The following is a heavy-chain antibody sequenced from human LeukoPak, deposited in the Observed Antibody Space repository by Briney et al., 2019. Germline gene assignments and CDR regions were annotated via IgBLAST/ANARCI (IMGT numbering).Heavy chain of an antibody. D-gene: IGHD6-13*01. V-gene: IGHV3-33*06. Sequence: GGSLRLSCAASGFTFSSYGMHWVRQAPGKGLEWVAVIWYDGSNKYYADSVKGRFTISRDNSMSTLYLQMNSLRAEDTAVYYCAKNSAGPPFYDYWGQGTLVTVSS. CDR3: AKNSAGPPFYDY. CDR1: GFTFSSYG. CDR2: IWYDGSNK. J-gene: IGHJ4*02.